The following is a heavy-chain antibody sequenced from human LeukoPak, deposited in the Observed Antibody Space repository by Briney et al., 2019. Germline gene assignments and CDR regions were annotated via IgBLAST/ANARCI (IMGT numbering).Heavy chain of an antibody. CDR2: IYYSGST. D-gene: IGHD3-9*01. Sequence: SETLSLTCTVSGGSISSYYWSWIRQPPGKGLEWIGDIYYSGSTNYNPSLKSRVTISVDTSKNQFSLKLSSVTAADTAVYYCARGAYYDILTGYDYWGQGTLVTVSS. CDR3: ARGAYYDILTGYDY. CDR1: GGSISSYY. J-gene: IGHJ4*02. V-gene: IGHV4-59*01.